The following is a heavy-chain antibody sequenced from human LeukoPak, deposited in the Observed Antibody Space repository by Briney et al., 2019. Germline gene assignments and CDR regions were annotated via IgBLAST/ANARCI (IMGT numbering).Heavy chain of an antibody. CDR1: GYTVTGYY. CDR2: FDPEDGET. V-gene: IGHV1-24*01. J-gene: IGHJ4*02. CDR3: ATVIAVAGMGY. D-gene: IGHD6-19*01. Sequence: ASVKVSCKASGYTVTGYYMHRVRQATGQGLEWMGGFDPEDGETIYAQKFQGRVTMTEDTSTDTAYMELSSLRSEDTAVYYCATVIAVAGMGYWGQGTLVTVSS.